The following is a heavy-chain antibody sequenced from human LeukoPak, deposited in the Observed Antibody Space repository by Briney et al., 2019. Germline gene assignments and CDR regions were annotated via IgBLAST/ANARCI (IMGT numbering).Heavy chain of an antibody. Sequence: GESLKISCKASGYTFASYWIGWVRQMPGKGLDWMGIIYPGDSDTRYGPSFQGQVTISADKSITTAYLQFNSLKASDTAMYYCARQAQIYRGSYYFDYWGQGTLVTVSS. CDR2: IYPGDSDT. J-gene: IGHJ4*02. CDR3: ARQAQIYRGSYYFDY. D-gene: IGHD5-12*01. CDR1: GYTFASYW. V-gene: IGHV5-51*01.